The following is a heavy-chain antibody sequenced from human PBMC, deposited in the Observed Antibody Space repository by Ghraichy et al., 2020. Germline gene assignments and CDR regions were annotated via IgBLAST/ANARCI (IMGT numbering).Heavy chain of an antibody. CDR1: AYNFIGYY. CDR2: INPTTGGT. Sequence: ASVKVSCKASAYNFIGYYLHWVRQAPGQGLEWMGWINPTTGGTNYTQKFKDRVTMTRDRSLSTAYLELSRCRSDDTAVYYCARGWADVFGGNGWGQGTPVIVSS. CDR3: ARGWADVFGGNG. V-gene: IGHV1-2*02. J-gene: IGHJ1*01. D-gene: IGHD4-23*01.